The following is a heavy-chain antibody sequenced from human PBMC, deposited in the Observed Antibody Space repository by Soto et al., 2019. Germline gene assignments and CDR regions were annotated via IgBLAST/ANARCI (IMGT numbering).Heavy chain of an antibody. J-gene: IGHJ5*02. D-gene: IGHD3-16*01. CDR3: ARFIRDYTDYWFDP. CDR2: VYYTGST. Sequence: PAETLSLTCTVSGDSISSGGYYWSWIRQRPGKDLEWIGYVYYTGSTYYNPSLKSRVTISVDTSKNEFSLRVTSMTAADTAVYYCARFIRDYTDYWFDPWGQGTVVTVSS. CDR1: GDSISSGGYY. V-gene: IGHV4-31*03.